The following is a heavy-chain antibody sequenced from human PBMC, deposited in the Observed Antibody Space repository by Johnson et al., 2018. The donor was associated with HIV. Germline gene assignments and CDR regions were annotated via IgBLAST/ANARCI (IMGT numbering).Heavy chain of an antibody. CDR2: ISSNGSTT. V-gene: IGHV3-23*04. CDR3: AKDSVRWRRQFGACDI. D-gene: IGHD4-23*01. Sequence: EQLVESGGGLVQPGGSLRLSCAASGFTFSSYYMSWVRQPPGKGLEWVSDISSNGSTTCYVDSVQGRFTISSDNSKNTLYLQMNSLRAEDTAVYYCAKDSVRWRRQFGACDIWGQGTMVTVSS. J-gene: IGHJ3*02. CDR1: GFTFSSYY.